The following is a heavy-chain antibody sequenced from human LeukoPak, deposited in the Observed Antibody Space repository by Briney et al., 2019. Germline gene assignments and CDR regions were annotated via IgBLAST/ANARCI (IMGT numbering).Heavy chain of an antibody. D-gene: IGHD1-1*01. V-gene: IGHV3-74*01. J-gene: IGHJ4*02. CDR2: INSDGSST. CDR1: GSTFSSYW. Sequence: QSGGSLRLSCAASGSTFSSYWMHWVRHAPGRGLVWVSRINSDGSSTSYADSVKGRFTISRDNAKNTLYLQMNSLRAEDTAVYYCGRTGTTFIDYWGQGTLVTVSS. CDR3: GRTGTTFIDY.